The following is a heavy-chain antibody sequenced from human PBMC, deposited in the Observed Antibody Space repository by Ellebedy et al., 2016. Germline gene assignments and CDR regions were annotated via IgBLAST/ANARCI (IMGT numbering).Heavy chain of an antibody. Sequence: SLKISCAASGFTFDDYAMHWVRQDPGKGLEWVSGISWNSGSIGYADSVKGRFTISRDNAKNSLYLQMNSLRAEDTALYYCAKDYSSSSVVTVIDYWGQGTLVTVSS. CDR3: AKDYSSSSVVTVIDY. V-gene: IGHV3-9*01. J-gene: IGHJ4*02. CDR2: ISWNSGSI. CDR1: GFTFDDYA. D-gene: IGHD6-6*01.